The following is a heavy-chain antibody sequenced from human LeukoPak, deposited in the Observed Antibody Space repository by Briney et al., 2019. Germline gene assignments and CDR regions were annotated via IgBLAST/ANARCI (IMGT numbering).Heavy chain of an antibody. CDR3: ARQGVVVEEHFDY. CDR1: GGSISSYY. D-gene: IGHD2-15*01. Sequence: PSETLSLTCTVSGGSISSYYWSWIRQPPGKGLEWIGYIYYSGSTNYNPPLKSRVTISVDTSKNQFSLKLSSVTAADTAVYYCARQGVVVEEHFDYWGQGTLVTVSS. CDR2: IYYSGST. J-gene: IGHJ4*02. V-gene: IGHV4-59*08.